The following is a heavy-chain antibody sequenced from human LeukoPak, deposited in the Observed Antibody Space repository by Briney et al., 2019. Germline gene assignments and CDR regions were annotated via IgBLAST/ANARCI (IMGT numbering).Heavy chain of an antibody. CDR1: GGSISSSSFF. CDR2: IFYGGNT. Sequence: SETLSLTCTVSGGSISSSSFFWGWIRQPPGKGLEWIGSIFYGGNTYYNPSLKSRVTMSIDTSKNQFSLRLSSVTAADTAVYYCARLSSYDDYVGYWGQGTLVTVSS. V-gene: IGHV4-39*01. J-gene: IGHJ4*02. D-gene: IGHD3-3*01. CDR3: ARLSSYDDYVGY.